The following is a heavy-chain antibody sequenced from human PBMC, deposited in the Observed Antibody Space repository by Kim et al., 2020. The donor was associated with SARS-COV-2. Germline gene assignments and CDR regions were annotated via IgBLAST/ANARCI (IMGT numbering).Heavy chain of an antibody. V-gene: IGHV3-7*01. CDR2: EK. J-gene: IGHJ4*02. CDR3: ARGDYLTLDY. Sequence: EKYYVDSVKGRFTISRDNAKNSLYLQMNSLRAEDTAVYYCARGDYLTLDYWGQGTLVTVSS. D-gene: IGHD4-17*01.